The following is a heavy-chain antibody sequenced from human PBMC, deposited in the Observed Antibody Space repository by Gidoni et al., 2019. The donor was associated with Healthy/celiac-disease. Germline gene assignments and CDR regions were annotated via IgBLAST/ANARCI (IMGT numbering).Heavy chain of an antibody. CDR2: IKQDGSEK. J-gene: IGHJ6*02. CDR1: AFTFSSYW. CDR3: ARVGYCSSTSCYEGYYYGMDV. Sequence: EVQLVASGGGLVQPGGSLRLSCPASAFTFSSYWMSWVRQAPGKGLEWVANIKQDGSEKYYVDSVKGRFTISRDNAKNSLYLQMNSLRAEDTAVYYCARVGYCSSTSCYEGYYYGMDVWGQGTTVTVSS. V-gene: IGHV3-7*01. D-gene: IGHD2-2*01.